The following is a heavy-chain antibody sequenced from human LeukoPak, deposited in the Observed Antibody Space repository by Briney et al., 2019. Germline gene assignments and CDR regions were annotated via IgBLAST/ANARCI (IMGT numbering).Heavy chain of an antibody. V-gene: IGHV1-2*02. D-gene: IGHD2-15*01. CDR3: ARATGFAWWTPDY. J-gene: IGHJ4*02. CDR2: INPNSGGT. CDR1: GYTFTGYY. Sequence: ASVKVSCKASGYTFTGYYMHWVRQAPGQGLEWMGWINPNSGGTNYAQKFQGRVTMTRDTSISTAYMELSRLRSDDTAVYYCARATGFAWWTPDYWGQGTLVTVSS.